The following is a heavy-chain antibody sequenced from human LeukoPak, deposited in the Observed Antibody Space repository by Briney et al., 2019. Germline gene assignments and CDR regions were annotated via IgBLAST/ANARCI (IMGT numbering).Heavy chain of an antibody. D-gene: IGHD5-18*01. CDR3: ARHVDTAVIDY. CDR2: IYPGDSDT. V-gene: IGHV5-51*01. J-gene: IGHJ4*02. CDR1: GYSFTGYW. Sequence: GESLKVSCKGSGYSFTGYWIGWVRQMPGKGLEWMGIIYPGDSDTRYSPSFQGQVTISADKSISTAYLQWSSLKASDTAMYYCARHVDTAVIDYWGQGTLVTVSS.